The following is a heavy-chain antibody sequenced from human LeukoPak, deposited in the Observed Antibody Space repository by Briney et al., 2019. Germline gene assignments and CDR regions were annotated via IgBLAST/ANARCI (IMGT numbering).Heavy chain of an antibody. Sequence: GGSLRLSCAASGFTSSSYAMSWVRQAPGKGLEWVSAISGSGGSTYYADSVKGRFTISRDNSKNTLYLQMNSLRAEDTAVYYCAKDHSSWRRSPTDRPWDDYWGQGSLVTVSS. D-gene: IGHD2/OR15-2a*01. J-gene: IGHJ4*02. V-gene: IGHV3-23*01. CDR3: AKDHSSWRRSPTDRPWDDY. CDR2: ISGSGGST. CDR1: GFTSSSYA.